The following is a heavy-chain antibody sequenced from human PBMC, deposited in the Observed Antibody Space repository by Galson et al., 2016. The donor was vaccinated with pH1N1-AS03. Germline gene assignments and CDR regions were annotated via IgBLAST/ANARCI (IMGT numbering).Heavy chain of an antibody. Sequence: SLRLSCAASGFTFNTYGMFWVRQAPGKGLEWISYIGGGTDSTYYGDSVKGRFIVSRDNIRKSVYLQMNTLRVEDTALYYCASRRWLQNEYYFDHWGHGVLVIVSA. V-gene: IGHV3-48*04. J-gene: IGHJ4*01. CDR2: IGGGTDST. D-gene: IGHD5-24*01. CDR3: ASRRWLQNEYYFDH. CDR1: GFTFNTYG.